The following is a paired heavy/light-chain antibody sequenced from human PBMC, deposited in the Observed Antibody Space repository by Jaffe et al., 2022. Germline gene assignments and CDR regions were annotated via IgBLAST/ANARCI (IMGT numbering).Light chain of an antibody. V-gene: IGKV1-27*01. CDR2: AAS. CDR1: QGISNY. J-gene: IGKJ4*01. CDR3: QKYNSAPPLT. Sequence: DIQMTQSPSSLSASVGDRVTITCRASQGISNYLAWYQQKPGKVPKLLIYAASTLQSGVPSRFSGSGSGTDFTLTISSLQPEDVATYYCQKYNSAPPLTFGGGTKVEIK.
Heavy chain of an antibody. CDR3: ARDPPHDFWSGYLYYFDY. J-gene: IGHJ4*02. CDR1: GFTFSSYS. CDR2: ISSSSSTI. D-gene: IGHD3-3*01. Sequence: EVQLVESGGGLVQPGGSLRLSCAASGFTFSSYSMNWVRQAPGKGLEWVSYISSSSSTIYYADSVKGRFTISRDNAKNSLYLQMNSLRAEDTAVYYCARDPPHDFWSGYLYYFDYWGQGTLVTVSS. V-gene: IGHV3-48*01.